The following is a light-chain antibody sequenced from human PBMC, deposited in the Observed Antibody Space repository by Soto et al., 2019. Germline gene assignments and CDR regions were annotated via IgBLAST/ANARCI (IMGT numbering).Light chain of an antibody. CDR2: SNT. CDR3: AAWDDSLKGVV. CDR1: SSNIGSHT. Sequence: QSVLTQPPSASGTPGQTIAISCSGGSSNIGSHTVNWYQQLPGTAPRLLIYSNTQRPSGVPDRFSGSKSGTSASLAISGLHSEYGGHYYCAAWDDSLKGVVFGGGTKLT. V-gene: IGLV1-44*01. J-gene: IGLJ2*01.